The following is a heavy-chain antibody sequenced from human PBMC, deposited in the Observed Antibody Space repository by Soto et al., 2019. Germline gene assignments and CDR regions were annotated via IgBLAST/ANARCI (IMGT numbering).Heavy chain of an antibody. D-gene: IGHD5-12*01. CDR1: GFSLSTSGVG. CDR3: AHHPPDSGLTIY. Sequence: QITLKESGPTLVKPTQTLTLTCTFSGFSLSTSGVGVGWIRQPPGKALEWLALIYWDDDKRYSPSLKSRLTITKDTSKNQGVLTMTHMDPGDTATYDCAHHPPDSGLTIYWGQGTLVTVSS. V-gene: IGHV2-5*02. J-gene: IGHJ4*02. CDR2: IYWDDDK.